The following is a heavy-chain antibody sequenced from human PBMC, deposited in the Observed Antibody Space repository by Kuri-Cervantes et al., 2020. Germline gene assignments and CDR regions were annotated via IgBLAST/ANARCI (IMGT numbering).Heavy chain of an antibody. CDR3: ARAGYSSSWKSGYNWFDP. D-gene: IGHD6-13*01. Sequence: ASVKVSCKASGYTFTRYGISWVRQAPGQGLEWMGWISAYNGNTNHTQEFQGRVTLTTDTSTSTAYMELRSLRSDDTAVYYCARAGYSSSWKSGYNWFDPWGQGTLVTVSS. V-gene: IGHV1-18*01. CDR2: ISAYNGNT. CDR1: GYTFTRYG. J-gene: IGHJ5*02.